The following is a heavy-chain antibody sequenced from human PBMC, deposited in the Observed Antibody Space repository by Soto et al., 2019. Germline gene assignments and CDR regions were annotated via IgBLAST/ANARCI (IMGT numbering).Heavy chain of an antibody. V-gene: IGHV4-59*01. CDR1: SCSTSSYY. J-gene: IGHJ4*02. Sequence: SETRPLTCRACSCSTSSYYWSWIRQRRGKGLEWIRYIYYSGSTNYNPSLKRRVTISVDTSKNPCSLKLSSVTAADTAVYYCARSPSHSSGYYYWGQGTLVTVSS. CDR3: ARSPSHSSGYYY. CDR2: IYYSGST. D-gene: IGHD3-22*01.